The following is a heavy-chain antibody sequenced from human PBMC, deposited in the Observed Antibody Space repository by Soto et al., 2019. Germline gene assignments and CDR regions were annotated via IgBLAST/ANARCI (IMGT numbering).Heavy chain of an antibody. J-gene: IGHJ4*02. CDR2: IYYTGST. V-gene: IGHV4-59*08. CDR1: YGSIRTYY. D-gene: IGHD5-18*01. Sequence: QVQLQESGPGLVKPSETLSLTCSVSYGSIRTYYWTWIRKPPGQGLEWIGYIYYTGSTNYSPSLKSRVTLSVDTSKNQFSLKLTSVTDADTAMYYCAGHRTGYTYIVFWGQGTLVTVSS. CDR3: AGHRTGYTYIVF.